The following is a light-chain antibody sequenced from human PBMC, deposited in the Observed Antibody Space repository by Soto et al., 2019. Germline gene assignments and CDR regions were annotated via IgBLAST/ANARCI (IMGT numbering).Light chain of an antibody. V-gene: IGKV1-5*01. Sequence: DMQMTQSPSTLSASVGGRVTITCXASQSISSWLAWYQQKPGKAPKLLIYDASTLESGVPSRFSGSRSGTEFTLTISSLQPDDFATYYCQQYNSYSWTFGQGTKVDIK. CDR2: DAS. J-gene: IGKJ1*01. CDR1: QSISSW. CDR3: QQYNSYSWT.